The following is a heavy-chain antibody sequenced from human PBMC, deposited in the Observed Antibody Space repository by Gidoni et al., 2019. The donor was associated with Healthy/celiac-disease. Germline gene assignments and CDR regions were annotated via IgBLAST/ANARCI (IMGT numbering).Heavy chain of an antibody. V-gene: IGHV4-59*01. CDR3: ARSSGSRFDP. D-gene: IGHD3-10*01. Sequence: QVQLQESGPGLVKPSATLFLTCTVSGGSISNYYWSWIRQPPGKGLEWIAYIYYSGSTKYNPSLESRVTISVDTSKNQYFLKVSSLTAADTAVYYCARSSGSRFDPWGQGTLVTVSS. J-gene: IGHJ5*02. CDR1: GGSISNYY. CDR2: IYYSGST.